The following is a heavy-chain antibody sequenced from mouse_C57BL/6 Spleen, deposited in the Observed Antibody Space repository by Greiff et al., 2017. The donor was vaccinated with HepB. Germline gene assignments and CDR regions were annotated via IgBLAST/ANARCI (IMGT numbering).Heavy chain of an antibody. CDR1: GYAFTNYL. V-gene: IGHV1-54*01. Sequence: VKLMESGAELVRPGTSVKVSCKASGYAFTNYLIEWVKQRPGQGLEWIGVINPGSGGTNYNEKFKGKATLTADKSSSTAYMQLSSLTSEDSAVYFCARDDWFAYWGQGTLVTVSA. J-gene: IGHJ3*01. CDR2: INPGSGGT. CDR3: ARDDWFAY.